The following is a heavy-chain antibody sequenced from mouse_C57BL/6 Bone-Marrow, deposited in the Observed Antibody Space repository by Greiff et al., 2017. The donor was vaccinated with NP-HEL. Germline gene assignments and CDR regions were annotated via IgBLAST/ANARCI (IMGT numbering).Heavy chain of an antibody. D-gene: IGHD2-4*01. Sequence: EVQLVESGGGLVQSGRSLRLSCATSGFTFSDFYMEWVRQAPGKGLEWIAASRNKANDYTTEYSASVKGRFIVSRDTSQSILYLQMNALRAEDTAIYYCARDAPYDYDAVHYYAMDYWGQGTSVTVSS. CDR1: GFTFSDFY. V-gene: IGHV7-1*01. CDR3: ARDAPYDYDAVHYYAMDY. J-gene: IGHJ4*01. CDR2: SRNKANDYTT.